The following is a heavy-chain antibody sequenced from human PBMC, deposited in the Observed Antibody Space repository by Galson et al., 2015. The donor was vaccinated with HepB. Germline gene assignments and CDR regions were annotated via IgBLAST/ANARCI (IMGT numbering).Heavy chain of an antibody. J-gene: IGHJ6*03. CDR1: GGTFSSYA. Sequence: SVKVSCKASGGTFSSYAISWVRQAPGQGLEWMGGIIPIFGTANYAQKFQGRVTITADESTSTAYMELSSLSSEDTAVYYCARGGVVVPAAKGAYYYYMDVWGKGTTVTVSS. D-gene: IGHD2-2*01. V-gene: IGHV1-69*13. CDR2: IIPIFGTA. CDR3: ARGGVVVPAAKGAYYYYMDV.